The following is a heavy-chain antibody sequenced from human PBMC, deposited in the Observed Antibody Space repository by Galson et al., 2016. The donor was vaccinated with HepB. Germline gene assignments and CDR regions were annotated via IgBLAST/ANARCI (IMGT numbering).Heavy chain of an antibody. CDR3: ARIAGYSIGWFDPHAFDL. D-gene: IGHD6-19*01. Sequence: SLRLSCAASGFTFRSYWMHWVRQAPGKGLVWVSRINSDGSTTNYADSVKGRFTISRDNAKNTLYLQMNSLRAEDTAVYYCARIAGYSIGWFDPHAFDLWGQGTMVTVSS. CDR1: GFTFRSYW. J-gene: IGHJ3*01. V-gene: IGHV3-74*01. CDR2: INSDGSTT.